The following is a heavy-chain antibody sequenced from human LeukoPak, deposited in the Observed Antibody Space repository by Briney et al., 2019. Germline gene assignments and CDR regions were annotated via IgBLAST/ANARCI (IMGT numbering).Heavy chain of an antibody. D-gene: IGHD6-19*01. CDR2: IYSGGNT. Sequence: GGSLRLSYAASGFTFSSYWMHWVRQAPGKGLEWVSIIYSGGNTYYADSVKGRFTISRDNSKNTLYLQMNSLRAEDTAVYYCARRSSGWYYFDYWGQGTLVTVSS. CDR1: GFTFSSYW. CDR3: ARRSSGWYYFDY. V-gene: IGHV3-66*04. J-gene: IGHJ4*02.